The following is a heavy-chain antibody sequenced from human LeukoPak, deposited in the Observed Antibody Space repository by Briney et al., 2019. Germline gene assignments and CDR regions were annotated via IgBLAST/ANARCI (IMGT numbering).Heavy chain of an antibody. J-gene: IGHJ3*02. V-gene: IGHV4-4*07. CDR1: GGSISSYY. CDR2: IYTSGST. D-gene: IGHD2-15*01. Sequence: SETLSLTCTVSGGSISSYYWSWIRQPAGKGLEWIGRIYTSGSTNYNPSLKSRVTMSVDTSKNQFSLKLSSVTAADTAVYYCARDKGYCSGGSCYSSDDAFDIWDQGTMVTVSS. CDR3: ARDKGYCSGGSCYSSDDAFDI.